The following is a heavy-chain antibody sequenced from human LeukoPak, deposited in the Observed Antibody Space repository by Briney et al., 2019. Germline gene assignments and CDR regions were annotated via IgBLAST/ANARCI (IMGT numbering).Heavy chain of an antibody. CDR3: ARELENVGIWFGESKWDL. Sequence: ASVKVSCKASGYTFTSYGISWVRQAPGQGLEWMGWISAYNGNTNYAQKLQGRVTMTTDTSTSTAYMELRSLRSDDTAVYYCARELENVGIWFGESKWDLWGQGTLVTVSS. CDR1: GYTFTSYG. J-gene: IGHJ5*02. D-gene: IGHD3-10*01. CDR2: ISAYNGNT. V-gene: IGHV1-18*04.